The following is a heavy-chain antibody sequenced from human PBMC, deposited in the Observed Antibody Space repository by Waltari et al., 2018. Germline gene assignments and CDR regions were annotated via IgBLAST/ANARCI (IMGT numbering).Heavy chain of an antibody. CDR1: GFSFTTYW. V-gene: IGHV3-74*01. D-gene: IGHD1-26*01. CDR3: VRSGFLDC. CDR2: INPDGTTT. Sequence: EVQLVESVGGLVQPGGSLRLSCAASGFSFTTYWMNWARQDPGKGLVWVSRINPDGTTTAYADSVKGRFTISRDNSKKTLYLQMNSLSAEDTAVYYCVRSGFLDCWGQGTLVTVSS. J-gene: IGHJ4*02.